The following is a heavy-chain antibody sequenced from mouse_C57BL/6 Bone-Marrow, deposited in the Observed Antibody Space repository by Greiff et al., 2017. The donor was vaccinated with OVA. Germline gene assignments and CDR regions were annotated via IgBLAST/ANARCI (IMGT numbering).Heavy chain of an antibody. D-gene: IGHD1-1*01. V-gene: IGHV1-61*01. J-gene: IGHJ2*01. CDR3: ATLRAFDY. Sequence: QVQLQQPGAELVRPGSSVKLSCKASGYTFTSYWMDWVKQRPGQGLEWIGNIYPSDSETHYNQKFKDKATLTVDKSSSTAYMQLSSLTSEDSAVYYCATLRAFDYRGQGTTLTVSP. CDR2: IYPSDSET. CDR1: GYTFTSYW.